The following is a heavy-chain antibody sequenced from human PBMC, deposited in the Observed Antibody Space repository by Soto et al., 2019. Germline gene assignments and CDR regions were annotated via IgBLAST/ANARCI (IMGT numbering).Heavy chain of an antibody. CDR1: GGSISSYY. Sequence: QVQLQESGPGLVKPSETLSLTCTVSGGSISSYYWSWIRQPPGKGLEWIGYIYYSGSTNYNPSLKSRVTISVETSKNQFSLKLSSVTAADTAVYYCAREDSGIDYWGQGTLVTVSS. CDR2: IYYSGST. V-gene: IGHV4-59*01. CDR3: AREDSGIDY. D-gene: IGHD1-26*01. J-gene: IGHJ4*02.